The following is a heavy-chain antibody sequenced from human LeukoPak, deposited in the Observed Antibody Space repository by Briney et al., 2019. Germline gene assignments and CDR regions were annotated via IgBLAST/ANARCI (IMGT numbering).Heavy chain of an antibody. J-gene: IGHJ4*02. CDR1: GYSFTSYW. Sequence: KISCKASGYSFTSYWIGWVRQMPGKGLEWMGIIYPGDSDTRYSPSFQGQVTISADKSISTAYLQWSSLKASDTAMYYCARSYSGKRDYFDYWGQGTLVTVSS. D-gene: IGHD1-26*01. V-gene: IGHV5-51*01. CDR3: ARSYSGKRDYFDY. CDR2: IYPGDSDT.